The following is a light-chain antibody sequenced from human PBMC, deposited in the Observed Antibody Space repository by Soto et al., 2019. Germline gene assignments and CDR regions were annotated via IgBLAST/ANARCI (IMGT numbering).Light chain of an antibody. CDR2: KAS. J-gene: IGKJ1*01. CDR3: QQSYSTPT. V-gene: IGKV1-5*03. CDR1: QSISTW. Sequence: DIQMTQSPSTLSASVGDRVTITCRASQSISTWLAWYQQRAGKAPKLLIYKASNLESGVPSRFSGSGSGTDFTLTISSLQPDDFATYYCQQSYSTPTFGQGTKV.